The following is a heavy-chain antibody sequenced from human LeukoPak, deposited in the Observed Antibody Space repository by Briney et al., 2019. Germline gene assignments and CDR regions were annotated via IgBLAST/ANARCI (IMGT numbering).Heavy chain of an antibody. Sequence: GGSLRLSCAASGFTFSSYGMSWVRQAPGKGLEWVSAISGSGGSTYYADSVKGRFTISRDNSKNTLYLQMNSLGAEDTAVYYCAKGPYYYDSSGYRLDYWGQGTLVTVSS. CDR3: AKGPYYYDSSGYRLDY. V-gene: IGHV3-23*01. J-gene: IGHJ4*02. D-gene: IGHD3-22*01. CDR2: ISGSGGST. CDR1: GFTFSSYG.